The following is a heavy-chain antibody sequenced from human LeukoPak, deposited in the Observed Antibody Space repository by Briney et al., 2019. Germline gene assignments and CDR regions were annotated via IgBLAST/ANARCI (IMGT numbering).Heavy chain of an antibody. CDR1: GFTFSNYN. D-gene: IGHD3-3*01. Sequence: GGSLRLSCAASGFTFSNYNMNWVRQAPGKWLEWVSDISSGGSSINYADSVKGRFTISRDNAKNSLYLQMNNLRAEDTAVYFCARGSGRISIFGVPYWGQGTLVTVSS. CDR3: ARGSGRISIFGVPY. V-gene: IGHV3-48*01. CDR2: ISSGGSSI. J-gene: IGHJ4*02.